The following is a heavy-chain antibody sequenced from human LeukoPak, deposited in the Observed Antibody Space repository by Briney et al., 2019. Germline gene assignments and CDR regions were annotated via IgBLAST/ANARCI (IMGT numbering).Heavy chain of an antibody. Sequence: GGSLRLSCAASGFTFSTYDTHWVRQATGKGLEWVSGIGTAGDTYYPGSVKGRFTISRENARNSLYLQMNSLRAGDTAVYYCARKKYGSGSLDYWGQGTLVTVSS. J-gene: IGHJ4*02. CDR2: IGTAGDT. CDR1: GFTFSTYD. CDR3: ARKKYGSGSLDY. D-gene: IGHD3-10*01. V-gene: IGHV3-13*01.